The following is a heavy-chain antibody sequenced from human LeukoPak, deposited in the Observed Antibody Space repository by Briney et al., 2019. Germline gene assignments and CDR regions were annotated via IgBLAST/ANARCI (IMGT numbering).Heavy chain of an antibody. CDR3: ARGVYIAAAQYAY. Sequence: ASVKVSCKASGYTFTGYYMHWVRQAPGQGLEWMGWINPNSGGTNYARKFQGRVTMTRDTSISTAYMELSRLRSDDTAVYYCARGVYIAAAQYAYWGQGTLVTVSS. V-gene: IGHV1-2*02. CDR2: INPNSGGT. D-gene: IGHD6-13*01. J-gene: IGHJ4*02. CDR1: GYTFTGYY.